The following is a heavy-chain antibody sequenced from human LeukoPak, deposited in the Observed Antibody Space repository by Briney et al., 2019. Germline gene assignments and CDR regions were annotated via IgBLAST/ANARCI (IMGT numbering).Heavy chain of an antibody. V-gene: IGHV1-46*01. D-gene: IGHD3-22*01. Sequence: ASVKVSCKASGYTFTSYYRHWVRQAPGQGLEWMGIINPSGGSTSYAQKFQGRDTMTRDTSTSTVYMELSSLRSEDTAVYYCARDQSRDTMIVVVILDYWGQGTLVTVSS. CDR1: GYTFTSYY. CDR2: INPSGGST. CDR3: ARDQSRDTMIVVVILDY. J-gene: IGHJ4*02.